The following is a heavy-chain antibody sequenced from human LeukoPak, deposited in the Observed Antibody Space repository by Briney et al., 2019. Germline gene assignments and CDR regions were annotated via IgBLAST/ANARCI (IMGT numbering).Heavy chain of an antibody. V-gene: IGHV3-7*01. CDR1: GFIFTNYW. Sequence: GGSLRLSCAASGFIFTNYWMNWVRQAPGKGLEWVANIKQDGSEKYYVHSVKGRFTISRDNAKNSLYLHMNSLRAEDTAVYYCARDQVTVFGVTRGGIDYWGQGTLVTVSS. D-gene: IGHD3-3*01. CDR2: IKQDGSEK. CDR3: ARDQVTVFGVTRGGIDY. J-gene: IGHJ4*02.